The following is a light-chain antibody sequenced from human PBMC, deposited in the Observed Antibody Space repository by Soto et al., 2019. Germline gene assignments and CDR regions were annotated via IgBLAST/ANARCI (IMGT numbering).Light chain of an antibody. Sequence: DIQMTQSPSSLSASVGDRATITCRASQSISSYLNWYQQKPEKAPKLLIYAASILQGGVPSRFSGSGSGTDFTLTISSLQTDVFASYYSHQSYITLFTSGPGTKVAIK. CDR1: QSISSY. CDR3: HQSYITLFT. V-gene: IGKV1-39*01. CDR2: AAS. J-gene: IGKJ3*01.